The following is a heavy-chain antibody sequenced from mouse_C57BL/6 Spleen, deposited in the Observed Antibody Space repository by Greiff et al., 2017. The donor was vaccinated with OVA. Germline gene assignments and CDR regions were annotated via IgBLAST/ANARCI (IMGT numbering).Heavy chain of an antibody. CDR3: ARSDDYDAGDY. CDR1: GYTFTSYW. J-gene: IGHJ2*01. V-gene: IGHV1-52*01. D-gene: IGHD2-4*01. Sequence: QVQLQQPGAELVRPGSSVKLSCKASGYTFTSYWMHWVKQRPIQGLEWIGNIDPSDSETHYNQKFKDKATLTVDKSSSTAYMQLSSLTSEDSAVYYCARSDDYDAGDYWGQGTTLTVSS. CDR2: IDPSDSET.